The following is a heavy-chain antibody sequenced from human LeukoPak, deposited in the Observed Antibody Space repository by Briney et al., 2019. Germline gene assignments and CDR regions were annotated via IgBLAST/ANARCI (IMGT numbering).Heavy chain of an antibody. CDR1: FPVTNGFH. CDR3: AKGIPFDF. D-gene: IGHD2-2*02. V-gene: IGHV4-38-2*02. Sequence: SETLSLTCSVSFPVTNGFHWAGIRQPPGEGLEFMCYLHHTGTIYYNPSLTSRVTISVDTSKYQFSLRLTSVTAADTAVYFCAKGIPFDFWGQGRLVTVSS. CDR2: LHHTGTI. J-gene: IGHJ4*02.